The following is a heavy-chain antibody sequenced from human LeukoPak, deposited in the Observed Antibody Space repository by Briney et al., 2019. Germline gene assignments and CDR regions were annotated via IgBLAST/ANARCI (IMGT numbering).Heavy chain of an antibody. V-gene: IGHV5-51*01. CDR3: ARAGLDFGFGQLDIDY. CDR1: EYSFSTYC. D-gene: IGHD3-10*01. J-gene: IGHJ4*02. Sequence: GESLKISCKGSEYSFSTYCIGWVRQIPGKGLEWMGIIYPADSDTRYSPSFQGQVTISVDKSLSTAYLQWSTVQSSDSAMYFCARAGLDFGFGQLDIDYWGKGTLVTVSS. CDR2: IYPADSDT.